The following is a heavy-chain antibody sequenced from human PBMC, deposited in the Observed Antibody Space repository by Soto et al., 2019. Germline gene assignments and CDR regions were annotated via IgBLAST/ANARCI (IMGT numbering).Heavy chain of an antibody. V-gene: IGHV1-18*01. CDR2: ISAYNGNT. CDR1: GYAFTSYG. CDR3: ARDPFYYDSSGYPFFDY. Sequence: GASVKVSCKASGYAFTSYGISWVRQAPGQGLEWMGWISAYNGNTNYAQKLQGRVTMTTDTSTGTAYMELRSLRSDDTAVYYCARDPFYYDSSGYPFFDYWGQGTLVTVSS. D-gene: IGHD3-22*01. J-gene: IGHJ4*02.